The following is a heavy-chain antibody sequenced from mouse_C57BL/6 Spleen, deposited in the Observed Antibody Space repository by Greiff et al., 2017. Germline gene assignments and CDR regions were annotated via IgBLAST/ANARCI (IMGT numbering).Heavy chain of an antibody. CDR2: INPSNGGT. Sequence: QVQLQQPGTELVKPGASVKLSCKASGYTFTSYWMHWVKQRPGQGLEWIGNINPSNGGTNYNEKFKSKATLTVDKSSSTAYMQLSSLTSEDSAVYYCAREGKAYYYGSSFFDYWGQGTTLTVSS. CDR3: AREGKAYYYGSSFFDY. CDR1: GYTFTSYW. D-gene: IGHD1-1*01. V-gene: IGHV1-53*01. J-gene: IGHJ2*01.